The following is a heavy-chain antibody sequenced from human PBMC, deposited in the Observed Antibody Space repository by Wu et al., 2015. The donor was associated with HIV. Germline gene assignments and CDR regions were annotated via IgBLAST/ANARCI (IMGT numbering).Heavy chain of an antibody. CDR2: MNPKSGNT. CDR1: GYTFTNYD. V-gene: IGHV1-8*01. D-gene: IGHD3-10*01. Sequence: QVQLVQSGAEVRKPGASVKVSCKASGYTFTNYDINWVRQATGQGLEWMGWMNPKSGNTGYGQKFQGRVTMTRNTSISTAYMELSTLRSEDTAVYYCARTRGSGSNYYYGMDVWGQGHGHVSS. J-gene: IGHJ6*02. CDR3: ARTRGSGSNYYYGMDV.